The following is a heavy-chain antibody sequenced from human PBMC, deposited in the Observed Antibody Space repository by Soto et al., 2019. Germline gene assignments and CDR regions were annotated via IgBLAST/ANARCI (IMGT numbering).Heavy chain of an antibody. Sequence: GGSLRLSCAASGFTFSNAWMNWVRQAPGKGLEWVGRIKSKTDGGTTDYAAPVKGRFTISRDDSKNTLYLQMNSLKTEDTAVYYCTTGYGGSYLYYYYYGMDVWGQGTTVTVSS. CDR2: IKSKTDGGTT. J-gene: IGHJ6*02. V-gene: IGHV3-15*07. CDR1: GFTFSNAW. CDR3: TTGYGGSYLYYYYYGMDV. D-gene: IGHD1-26*01.